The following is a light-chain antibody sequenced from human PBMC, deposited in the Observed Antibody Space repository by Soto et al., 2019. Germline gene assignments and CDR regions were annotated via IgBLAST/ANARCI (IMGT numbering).Light chain of an antibody. CDR2: DAS. V-gene: IGKV3-15*01. J-gene: IGKJ1*01. CDR3: QQYDNCPRT. Sequence: ETVMTQSPAALYMSPGERATLSCRASQSVRSNLAWYQQKPGQPPRLLIYDASTRATGIPSRFSGSGSETEFTLTISSLKSEDFAVYYCQQYDNCPRTFGQGTKVDIK. CDR1: QSVRSN.